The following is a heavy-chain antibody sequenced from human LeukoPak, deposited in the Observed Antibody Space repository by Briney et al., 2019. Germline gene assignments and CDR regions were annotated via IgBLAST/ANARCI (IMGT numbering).Heavy chain of an antibody. D-gene: IGHD6-19*01. V-gene: IGHV3-48*03. CDR3: ALLAVASDFDY. CDR2: IGASSIPK. CDR1: GLPFSFYE. Sequence: PGGSLRLSCVVSGLPFSFYELNWVRQAPGKGLEWVSNIGASSIPKYYADSVKGRFSISRDNARNSLYLQMNSLRVEDTAVYYCALLAVASDFDYWGQGALVTVSS. J-gene: IGHJ4*02.